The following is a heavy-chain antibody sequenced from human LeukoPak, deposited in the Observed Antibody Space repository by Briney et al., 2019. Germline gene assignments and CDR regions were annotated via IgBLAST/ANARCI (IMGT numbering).Heavy chain of an antibody. CDR2: ITYDGSNK. CDR3: ARDSSGWGGNNWFDP. D-gene: IGHD6-19*01. CDR1: GFTFGVYA. J-gene: IGHJ5*02. Sequence: GMSLRLSCAASGFTFGVYAMHWVRQAPAKGLEWVAFITYDGSNKYYADSVKGRFTISRDNSKNTSYLEMNSLRAEDTAVYYCARDSSGWGGNNWFDPWGQGTLVTVSS. V-gene: IGHV3-30-3*01.